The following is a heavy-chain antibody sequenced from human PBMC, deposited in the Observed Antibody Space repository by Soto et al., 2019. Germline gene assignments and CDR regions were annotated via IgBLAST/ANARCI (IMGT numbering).Heavy chain of an antibody. CDR2: IIPIFGTA. J-gene: IGHJ5*02. D-gene: IGHD3-3*01. Sequence: QVQLVQSGAEVKKPGSSVKVSCKASGGTFSSYAISWVRQAPGQGLEWMGGIIPIFGTANYAQKFQGRVTIXXDXSXXTAYMELSSLRSEDTAVYYCARGVEILRLANWFDPWGQGTLVTVSS. CDR3: ARGVEILRLANWFDP. V-gene: IGHV1-69*12. CDR1: GGTFSSYA.